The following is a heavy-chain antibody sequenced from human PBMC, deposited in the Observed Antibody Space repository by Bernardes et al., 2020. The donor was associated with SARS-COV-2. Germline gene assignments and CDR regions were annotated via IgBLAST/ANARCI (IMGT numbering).Heavy chain of an antibody. CDR1: GFTFSSYW. D-gene: IGHD3-3*01. CDR3: ARGPQDYDFWGGHSNGNWFDP. J-gene: IGHJ5*02. V-gene: IGHV3-74*01. CDR2: INSDGSTT. Sequence: SLRLSCAASGFTFSSYWMHWVRQAPGKGLVWVSRINSDGSTTNYADSVKGRFSISRDNAKNTLYLQMNSLTAEDTAVYYCARGPQDYDFWGGHSNGNWFDPWGQGTLVIVSS.